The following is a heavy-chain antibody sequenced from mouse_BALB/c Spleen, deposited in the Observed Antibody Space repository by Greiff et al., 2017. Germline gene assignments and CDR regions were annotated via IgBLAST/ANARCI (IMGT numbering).Heavy chain of an antibody. V-gene: IGHV3-2*02. CDR1: GYSITSDYA. J-gene: IGHJ3*01. D-gene: IGHD2-4*01. Sequence: EVKLMESGPGLVKPSQSLSLTCTVTGYSITSDYAWNWIRQFPGNKLEWMGYISYSGSTSYNPSLKSRISITRDTSKNQFFLQLNSVTTEDTATYYCARKGYDYDWFAYWGQGTLVTVSA. CDR2: ISYSGST. CDR3: ARKGYDYDWFAY.